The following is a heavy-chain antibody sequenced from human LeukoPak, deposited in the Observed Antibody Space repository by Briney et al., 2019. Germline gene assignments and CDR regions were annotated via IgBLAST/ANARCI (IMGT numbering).Heavy chain of an antibody. J-gene: IGHJ4*02. CDR2: ISSNSGSI. CDR3: AKVRRYYDFWSGYSILSGYFDY. D-gene: IGHD3-3*01. V-gene: IGHV3-9*01. Sequence: GGSLRLSCVASGFTFDDYAMHWVRQAPGKGQEWVSGISSNSGSIGYADSVKGRFTISRDNAKNSLYLQMNSLRAEDTALYYCAKVRRYYDFWSGYSILSGYFDYWGQGTLVTVS. CDR1: GFTFDDYA.